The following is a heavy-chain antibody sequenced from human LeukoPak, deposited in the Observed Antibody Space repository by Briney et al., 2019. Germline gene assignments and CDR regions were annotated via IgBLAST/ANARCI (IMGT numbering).Heavy chain of an antibody. D-gene: IGHD3-22*01. CDR3: ARGGDSSGYYVWFDP. V-gene: IGHV3-30*03. CDR1: EFTFIIYG. J-gene: IGHJ5*02. Sequence: GWSLRLSCAASEFTFIIYGMHWVRQAPGNGLEWVAVISYDGSNKYYADSVKGQFTISKDNAKNSVYLQMNSLRGEDSAVYHCARGGDSSGYYVWFDPWGQGTLVTVSS. CDR2: ISYDGSNK.